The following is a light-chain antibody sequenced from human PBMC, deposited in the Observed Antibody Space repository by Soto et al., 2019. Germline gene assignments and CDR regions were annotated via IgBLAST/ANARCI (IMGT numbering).Light chain of an antibody. CDR3: QQYHNSPIT. CDR1: QSVSSN. CDR2: DAS. V-gene: IGKV3-15*01. J-gene: IGKJ5*01. Sequence: EIVMTQSRATLSVSPGESSTLSCRAIQSVSSNLAWHQQKPGQAPRILMYDASTRATGISARFSGSGSGTEFTLTISSLQSEDFAVYYCQQYHNSPITFGQGTRLEIK.